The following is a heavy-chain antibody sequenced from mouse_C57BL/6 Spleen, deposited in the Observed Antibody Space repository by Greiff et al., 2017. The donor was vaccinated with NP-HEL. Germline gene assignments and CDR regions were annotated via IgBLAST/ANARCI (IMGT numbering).Heavy chain of an antibody. CDR1: GYSFTSYY. D-gene: IGHD2-4*01. CDR2: IYPGSGNT. Sequence: QVQLQQSGPELVKPGASVKISCKASGYSFTSYYIHWVKQRPGQGLEWIGWIYPGSGNTKYNEKFKGKATLTADTSSSTAYMQLSSLTSEDSAVYYCAREGKFEDYLYAMDYWGQGTSVTVSS. V-gene: IGHV1-66*01. J-gene: IGHJ4*01. CDR3: AREGKFEDYLYAMDY.